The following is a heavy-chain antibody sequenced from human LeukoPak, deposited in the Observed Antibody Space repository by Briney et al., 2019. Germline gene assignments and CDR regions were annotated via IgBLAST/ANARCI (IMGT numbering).Heavy chain of an antibody. V-gene: IGHV4-4*02. Sequence: SGTLSLTCAVSGGSISSSNWWNWVRQPPGKGLEWIGEIYHSGNTNYNPSLKSRVTISVYKSKNQFSLKLSSVTAADTAVYYCARDPNYDILTGYWVDYWGQGTLVTVSS. CDR2: IYHSGNT. D-gene: IGHD3-9*01. CDR3: ARDPNYDILTGYWVDY. CDR1: GGSISSSNW. J-gene: IGHJ4*02.